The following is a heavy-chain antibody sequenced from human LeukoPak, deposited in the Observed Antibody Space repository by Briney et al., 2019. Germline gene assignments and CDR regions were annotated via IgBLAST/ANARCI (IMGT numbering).Heavy chain of an antibody. CDR2: ITTSDGNT. J-gene: IGHJ6*02. D-gene: IGHD3-16*01. Sequence: GGSLRLSCAASGFTFSSYTMSWVRQAPGKGLEWVSTITTSDGNTYYADSVKGRFTVSKDNSKNTLYLQMNSLRAEDTAVYYCARNQQLGGHSYYYYGMDVWGQGTTVTVSS. CDR1: GFTFSSYT. CDR3: ARNQQLGGHSYYYYGMDV. V-gene: IGHV3-23*01.